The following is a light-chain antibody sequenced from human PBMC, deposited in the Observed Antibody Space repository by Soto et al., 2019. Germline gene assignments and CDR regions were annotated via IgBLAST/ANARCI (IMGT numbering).Light chain of an antibody. V-gene: IGKV1-39*01. CDR3: QQTYSSLVYT. Sequence: DIQMTQSPSSLSASLGDRVTITCRASKSISSYLNWYQQKPGKDPNLLLYAASSLKSGVPSRFSGSGSGTDFTLTISSLQPEDFATYYCQQTYSSLVYTFGQGTKLEIK. J-gene: IGKJ2*01. CDR1: KSISSY. CDR2: AAS.